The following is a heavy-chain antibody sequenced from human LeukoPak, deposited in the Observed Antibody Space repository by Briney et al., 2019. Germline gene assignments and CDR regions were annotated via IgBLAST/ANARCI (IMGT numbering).Heavy chain of an antibody. CDR1: GFTFSSYR. D-gene: IGHD3-22*01. V-gene: IGHV3-74*01. J-gene: IGHJ4*02. Sequence: GGSLRLSCAASGFTFSSYRMHWVRQAPGKGLVWVSRINSDGSSTSYADSVKGRFTISRDNAKNTLYLQMNSLRAEDTAVYYCARVKKNYYDSSGFDYWGQGTLVTVSS. CDR3: ARVKKNYYDSSGFDY. CDR2: INSDGSST.